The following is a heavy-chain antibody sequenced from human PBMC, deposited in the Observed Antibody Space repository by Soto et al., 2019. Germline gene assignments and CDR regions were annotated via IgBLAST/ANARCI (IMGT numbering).Heavy chain of an antibody. CDR2: INPSGGST. J-gene: IGHJ5*02. D-gene: IGHD3-22*01. CDR3: ARDREDYYDSSGYYGP. Sequence: GASVKFSCKASGYTFTGYYMHWVRQAPGQGLEWMGGINPSGGSTSYAQKFQGRVTMTRDTSTSTVYMELSSLRSEDTAVYYCARDREDYYDSSGYYGPWGQGTLVTVSS. CDR1: GYTFTGYY. V-gene: IGHV1-46*01.